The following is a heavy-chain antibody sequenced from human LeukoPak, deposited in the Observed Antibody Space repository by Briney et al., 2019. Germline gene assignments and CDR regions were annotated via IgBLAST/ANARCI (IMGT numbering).Heavy chain of an antibody. CDR3: ARTPDIVVVPAAPGYGMDV. CDR2: ISYDGSNK. V-gene: IGHV3-30*04. Sequence: PGGSLRLSCAASGFTFSSYAMHWVRQAPGKGLEWVAVISYDGSNKYYADSVKGRFTISRDNSKNTLYLQMNSLRAEDTAVYYCARTPDIVVVPAAPGYGMDVWGQGTTVTVSS. CDR1: GFTFSSYA. D-gene: IGHD2-2*01. J-gene: IGHJ6*02.